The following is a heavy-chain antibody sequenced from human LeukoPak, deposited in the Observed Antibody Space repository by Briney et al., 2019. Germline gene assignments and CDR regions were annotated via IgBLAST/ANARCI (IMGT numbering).Heavy chain of an antibody. J-gene: IGHJ6*02. Sequence: ASVKVSCKVSGYTLTELSMHWVRQAPGKGLEWMGGFDPEDGETIYAQKLQGRVTMTTDTSTSTAYMELRSLRSDDTAVYYCARVSSSGWYHYGMDVWGQGTTVTVSS. D-gene: IGHD6-19*01. CDR2: FDPEDGET. V-gene: IGHV1-24*01. CDR3: ARVSSSGWYHYGMDV. CDR1: GYTLTELS.